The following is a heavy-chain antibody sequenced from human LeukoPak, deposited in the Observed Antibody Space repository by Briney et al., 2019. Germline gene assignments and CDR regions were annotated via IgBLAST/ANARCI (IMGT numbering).Heavy chain of an antibody. D-gene: IGHD3-22*01. Sequence: GGSLRLSCAASGFTFSSYGMHWVRQAPGKGLEWVAFIRYDGSNKYYADSVKGRFTISRDNSKNTLYLQMNSLRAEDTAVYYCAKDTATLYYYDSSGYYYYGGWGQGTLVTVSS. CDR2: IRYDGSNK. V-gene: IGHV3-30*02. J-gene: IGHJ4*02. CDR3: AKDTATLYYYDSSGYYYYGG. CDR1: GFTFSSYG.